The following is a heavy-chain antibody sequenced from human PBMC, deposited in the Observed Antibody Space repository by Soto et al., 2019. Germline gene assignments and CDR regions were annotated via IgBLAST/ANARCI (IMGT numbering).Heavy chain of an antibody. D-gene: IGHD3-22*01. V-gene: IGHV4-59*01. Sequence: SETLSLTCSISGGSISGYHWNWIRQTPGKGVEWIGYSHNSGNPKYSSSLKSRVTISLDMSERQSSLKLTSVTAADTAVYYCASGFHTPNYYDSSGPDAFDIWGQGTMVTVSS. CDR1: GGSISGYH. CDR3: ASGFHTPNYYDSSGPDAFDI. J-gene: IGHJ3*02. CDR2: SHNSGNP.